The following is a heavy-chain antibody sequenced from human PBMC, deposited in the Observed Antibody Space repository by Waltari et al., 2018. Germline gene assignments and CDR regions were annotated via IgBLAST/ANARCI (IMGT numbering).Heavy chain of an antibody. J-gene: IGHJ4*02. Sequence: VQLVESGGGVVQPGRSLRLSCAASGFTFSSYGLHWVRQAPGKGLEWVSYISSSGSTIYYADSVKGRFTISRDNAKNSLYLQMNSLRAEDTAVYYCARMPGTMDVVVAATGDYWGQGTLVTVSS. CDR3: ARMPGTMDVVVAATGDY. CDR1: GFTFSSYG. CDR2: ISSSGSTI. V-gene: IGHV3-48*04. D-gene: IGHD2-15*01.